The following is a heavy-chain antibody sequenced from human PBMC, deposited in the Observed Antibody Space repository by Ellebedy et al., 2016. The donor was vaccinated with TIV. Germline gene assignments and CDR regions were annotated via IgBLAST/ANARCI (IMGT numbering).Heavy chain of an antibody. Sequence: PGGSLRLSCAASGFSLSTYWMSWVRQAPGKGLEWVANIKQDGSEKNYVDAVKGRFTISRDNAKNSLYLEMNSLRAEDTAVYYCASLENSGYHKWFDPWGQGTLVTVSS. V-gene: IGHV3-7*01. CDR1: GFSLSTYW. D-gene: IGHD3-22*01. CDR3: ASLENSGYHKWFDP. CDR2: IKQDGSEK. J-gene: IGHJ5*02.